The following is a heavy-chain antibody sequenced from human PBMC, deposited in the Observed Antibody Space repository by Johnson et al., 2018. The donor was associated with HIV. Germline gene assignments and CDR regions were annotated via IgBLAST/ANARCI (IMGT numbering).Heavy chain of an antibody. Sequence: VQLVESGGGVVQPGRSLRLSCAASGFTVSSNYMSWVRQAPGKGLEWVSVIYSGGSTYYADSVKGRFTISRDNSKNTLYLQMNSLRAEDTAVYYCARGGYSTILDAFDIWGQGTMVTVSS. CDR2: IYSGGST. CDR3: ARGGYSTILDAFDI. J-gene: IGHJ3*02. V-gene: IGHV3-66*02. CDR1: GFTVSSNY. D-gene: IGHD6-13*01.